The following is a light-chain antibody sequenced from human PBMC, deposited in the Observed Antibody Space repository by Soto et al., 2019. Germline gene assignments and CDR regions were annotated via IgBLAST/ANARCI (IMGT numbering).Light chain of an antibody. Sequence: QSVLTQPASVSGSPGQSITISCSATSSDIGSYDHVAWYQQFPGKSPKLIIYAVSDRPSGVSDHFSGSKSGISASLTISGLQTEDEADYYCISYTDRQSYLFGTGTKVTVL. CDR1: SSDIGSYDH. V-gene: IGLV2-14*03. J-gene: IGLJ1*01. CDR3: ISYTDRQSYL. CDR2: AVS.